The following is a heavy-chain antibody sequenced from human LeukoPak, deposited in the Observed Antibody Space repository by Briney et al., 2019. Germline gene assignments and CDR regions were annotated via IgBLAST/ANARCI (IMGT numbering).Heavy chain of an antibody. J-gene: IGHJ5*02. CDR1: GGSFSGYY. CDR2: INHSGST. Sequence: PSETLSLTCAVYGGSFSGYYWSWIRQPPGKGLEWIGEINHSGSTNYNPSLKSRVTISVDTSKNQFSLKLSSVTAADTAVYYGARGYPNERYNWFDPWGQGTLVTVSS. V-gene: IGHV4-34*01. CDR3: ARGYPNERYNWFDP. D-gene: IGHD1-1*01.